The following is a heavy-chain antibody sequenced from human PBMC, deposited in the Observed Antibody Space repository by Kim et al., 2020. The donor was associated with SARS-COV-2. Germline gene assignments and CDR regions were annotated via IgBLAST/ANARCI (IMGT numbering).Heavy chain of an antibody. V-gene: IGHV3-23*01. J-gene: IGHJ4*02. CDR2: LGIGTNP. CDR1: GFIFTNYA. CDR3: AIFLRGSGWKFDY. D-gene: IGHD6-19*01. Sequence: GGSLRLSCAASGFIFTNYAMNWVRQAPGKGLEWVSTLGIGTNPYYADSVKGRFTISRDNSKNTLSLQMNSLRVDDTAVYFCAIFLRGSGWKFDYWGQGTL.